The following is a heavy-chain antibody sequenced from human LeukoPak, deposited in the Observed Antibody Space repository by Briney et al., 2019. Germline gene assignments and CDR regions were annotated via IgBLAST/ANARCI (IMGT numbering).Heavy chain of an antibody. CDR1: GGSISSSSYY. CDR2: IYYSGST. Sequence: SETLSLTCTVSGGSISSSSYYRGWIRQPPGKGLEWIGSIYYSGSTYYNPSLKSRVTISVDTSKNQFSLKLSSVTAADTAVYYCASYYFAWPIDYWGQGTLVTVSS. CDR3: ASYYFAWPIDY. J-gene: IGHJ4*02. V-gene: IGHV4-39*01. D-gene: IGHD3-9*01.